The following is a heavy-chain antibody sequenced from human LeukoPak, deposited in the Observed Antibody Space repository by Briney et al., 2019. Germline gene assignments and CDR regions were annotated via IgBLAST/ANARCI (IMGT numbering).Heavy chain of an antibody. Sequence: GASVKVSCKVSGYTLTELSMHWVRQAPGKGLEWMGGFDPEDGETIYAQKFQGRVTMTEDTSTDTAYMELSSLRSEDTAVYYCAGLGGDCYPDQYNWFDPWGQGTLVTVSS. CDR1: GYTLTELS. CDR3: AGLGGDCYPDQYNWFDP. V-gene: IGHV1-24*01. CDR2: FDPEDGET. J-gene: IGHJ5*02. D-gene: IGHD2-21*02.